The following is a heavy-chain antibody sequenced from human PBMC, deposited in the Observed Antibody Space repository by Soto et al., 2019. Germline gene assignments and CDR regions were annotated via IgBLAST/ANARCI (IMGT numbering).Heavy chain of an antibody. D-gene: IGHD2-15*01. CDR2: ISGNERCT. V-gene: IGHV3-23*01. CDR1: GFTFSSYA. J-gene: IGHJ4*02. CDR3: ARALGYCSGDCE. Sequence: PGGSLRLSCAASGFTFSSYAMSWVRQSPGKGLEWVSAISGNERCTHYAGSVEGRFTISRDNAKNTLYLQMNSLRAEDTAVYHCARALGYCSGDCEWGRGTLVTVSS.